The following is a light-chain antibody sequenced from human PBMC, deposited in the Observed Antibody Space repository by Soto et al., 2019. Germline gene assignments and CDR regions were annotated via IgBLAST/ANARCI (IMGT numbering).Light chain of an antibody. CDR3: LQYSNGPRT. CDR1: RSVGSS. Sequence: ETVMTQSPAALSVSPGEGATLSCRASRSVGSSLAWYQHKPGQAPRLLIYGATTRATGIPARFSGSGYGAEFTLTINSLQSEDFALYYCLQYSNGPRTFGQGTKV. CDR2: GAT. J-gene: IGKJ1*01. V-gene: IGKV3-15*01.